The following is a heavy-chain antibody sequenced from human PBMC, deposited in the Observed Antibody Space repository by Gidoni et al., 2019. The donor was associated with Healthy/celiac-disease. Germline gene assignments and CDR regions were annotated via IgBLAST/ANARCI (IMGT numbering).Heavy chain of an antibody. CDR3: SKDINPFGVVGAGYWFDP. D-gene: IGHD3-3*01. CDR1: GFAFDDYA. CDR2: ISWNIGSI. J-gene: IGHJ5*02. Sequence: EVQLVESGGGVVQPGRSLRHSCAACGFAFDDYAMHWVRHAPGKGLDCGSGISWNIGSIGYSDAGNGRFTSSRDNAKNSLYLQMNSLRAEDTALYYCSKDINPFGVVGAGYWFDPLGQGTLVTVSS. V-gene: IGHV3-9*01.